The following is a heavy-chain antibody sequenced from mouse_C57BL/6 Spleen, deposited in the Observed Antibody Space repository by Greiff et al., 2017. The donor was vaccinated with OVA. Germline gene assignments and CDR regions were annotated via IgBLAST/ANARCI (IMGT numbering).Heavy chain of an antibody. Sequence: EVKLVESGGGLVKPGGSLKLSCAASGFTFSDYGMHWVRQAPEKGLEWVAYISSGSSTIYYADTVKGRFTISRDNAKNTLFLQMTSLRSEDTAMYYCARGDYGNYRFAYWGQGTLVTVSA. J-gene: IGHJ3*01. CDR3: ARGDYGNYRFAY. D-gene: IGHD2-1*01. CDR2: ISSGSSTI. V-gene: IGHV5-17*01. CDR1: GFTFSDYG.